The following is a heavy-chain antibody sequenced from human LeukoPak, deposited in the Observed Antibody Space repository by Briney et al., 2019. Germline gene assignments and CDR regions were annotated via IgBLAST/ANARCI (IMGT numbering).Heavy chain of an antibody. CDR3: ARPDQRGYSYGYSAFDI. Sequence: SETLSPTCTVSGGSITSGNYYWGWIRQPPGKGLEWIGGIYYSGSTYYNPSLKSRVTIFIDTSKNQFSLKLLSVTAADTAVYYCARPDQRGYSYGYSAFDIWGQGTMVTVSS. J-gene: IGHJ3*02. D-gene: IGHD5-18*01. V-gene: IGHV4-39*01. CDR2: IYYSGST. CDR1: GGSITSGNYY.